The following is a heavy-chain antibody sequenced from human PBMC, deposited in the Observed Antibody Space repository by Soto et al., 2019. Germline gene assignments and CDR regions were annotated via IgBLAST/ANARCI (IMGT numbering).Heavy chain of an antibody. CDR3: AKDAGYYDSSGYYDHRTEYDFDY. CDR2: ISGSGGST. CDR1: GFTFSSYA. J-gene: IGHJ4*02. V-gene: IGHV3-23*01. Sequence: GGSLRLSCAASGFTFSSYAMSWVRQAPGKGLEWVSAISGSGGSTYYADSVKGRFTISRDNSKNTLYLQMNSLRAEDTAVYYCAKDAGYYDSSGYYDHRTEYDFDYWGQGTLVTVSS. D-gene: IGHD3-22*01.